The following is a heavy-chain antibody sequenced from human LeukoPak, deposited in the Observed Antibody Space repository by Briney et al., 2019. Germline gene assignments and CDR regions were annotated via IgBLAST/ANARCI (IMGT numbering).Heavy chain of an antibody. Sequence: GGSLRLSCAASGFTFSSYGMHWVRQAPGKGLEWVAIIYYDGSDKYYADSVKGRFTISRDNSKDTLYLQMNSLRAEDTAVYYCARQIAYYYDSSGYYTSDYWGQGTLVTVSS. D-gene: IGHD3-22*01. V-gene: IGHV3-33*01. J-gene: IGHJ4*02. CDR1: GFTFSSYG. CDR3: ARQIAYYYDSSGYYTSDY. CDR2: IYYDGSDK.